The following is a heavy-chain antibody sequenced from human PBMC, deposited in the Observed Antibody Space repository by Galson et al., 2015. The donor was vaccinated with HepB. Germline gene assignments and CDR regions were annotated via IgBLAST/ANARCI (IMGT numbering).Heavy chain of an antibody. Sequence: SLRLSCAASGFTFITYWMHWVRQAPGKGLVWVARINGDGSTTTYADSVKGRFTISRDNAKNTLYLQMNSLRAEDTAVYYCARGKNDYASGSYSNWFDPWGQGTLVTVSS. V-gene: IGHV3-74*01. CDR1: GFTFITYW. CDR2: INGDGSTT. J-gene: IGHJ5*02. CDR3: ARGKNDYASGSYSNWFDP. D-gene: IGHD3-10*01.